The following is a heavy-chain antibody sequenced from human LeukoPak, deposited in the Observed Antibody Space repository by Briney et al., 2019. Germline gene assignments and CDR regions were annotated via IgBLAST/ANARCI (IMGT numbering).Heavy chain of an antibody. CDR1: GFTFSDYY. D-gene: IGHD2-21*01. V-gene: IGHV3-11*01. CDR2: ISSSSGTI. CDR3: VREATMTNIL. Sequence: GGSLRLSCAASGFTFSDYYMTRIRQAPGKGLEWVSHISSSSGTIYCADSVQGRFTVSRDNGKKSLYLQMSYLRAEDTAVYYCVREATMTNILWGQGTLVTVSS. J-gene: IGHJ4*02.